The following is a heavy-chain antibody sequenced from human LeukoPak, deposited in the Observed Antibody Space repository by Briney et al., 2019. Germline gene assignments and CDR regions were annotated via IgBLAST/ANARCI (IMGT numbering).Heavy chain of an antibody. Sequence: GGSLRLSCTASGFTFSAYAMMWVGQAPGKGPEWVSALRGGGGSAFYADSVKGRFTISRDNSKYTLFLQMNSLRAEDTAVYYCARDPNGDYIGAFDMWGPGTMVTVSS. J-gene: IGHJ3*02. CDR2: LRGGGGSA. CDR3: ARDPNGDYIGAFDM. V-gene: IGHV3-23*01. CDR1: GFTFSAYA. D-gene: IGHD4-17*01.